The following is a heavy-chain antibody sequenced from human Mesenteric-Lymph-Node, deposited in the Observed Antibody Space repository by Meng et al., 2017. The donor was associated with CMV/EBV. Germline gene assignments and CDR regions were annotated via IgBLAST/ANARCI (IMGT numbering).Heavy chain of an antibody. Sequence: GESLKISCAASGFTFSSYAMHWVRQAPGKGLEWVSVIYENGRIEDADSVRGRFTISRDSSKNTVFLEMKNLRAEDTAVYYCNVLWIGYYDYWGQGILVTVSS. CDR1: GFTFSSYA. D-gene: IGHD3-3*01. CDR2: IYENGRI. J-gene: IGHJ4*02. V-gene: IGHV3-53*01. CDR3: NVLWIGYYDY.